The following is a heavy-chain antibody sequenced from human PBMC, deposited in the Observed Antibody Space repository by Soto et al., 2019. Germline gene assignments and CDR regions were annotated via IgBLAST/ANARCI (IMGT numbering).Heavy chain of an antibody. D-gene: IGHD3-3*01. CDR1: GGSISSGDYY. J-gene: IGHJ4*02. V-gene: IGHV4-30-4*01. CDR2: IYYSGST. Sequence: SETLSLTCTVSGGSISSGDYYWSWIRQPPGKGLEWIGYIYYSGSTYYNPSLKSRVTITVDTSKNQFSLKLSSVTAADTAVYYCARGNTIFGVVIIPGYFDYWGQGTLVTVSS. CDR3: ARGNTIFGVVIIPGYFDY.